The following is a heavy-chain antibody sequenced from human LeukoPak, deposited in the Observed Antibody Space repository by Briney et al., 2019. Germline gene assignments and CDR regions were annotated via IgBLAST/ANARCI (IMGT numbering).Heavy chain of an antibody. CDR2: ISTGSTYI. D-gene: IGHD2/OR15-2a*01. CDR1: GFTFSSYT. V-gene: IGHV3-21*01. CDR3: ARGGLSFDY. Sequence: GGSLRLSCAASGFTFSSYTMNWVRQAPGKGLEWVSSISTGSTYIYYADSVKGRFTISRDNAKNSLYLQMNSLRAEDTAVYYCARGGLSFDYWGQGTLVTVSS. J-gene: IGHJ4*02.